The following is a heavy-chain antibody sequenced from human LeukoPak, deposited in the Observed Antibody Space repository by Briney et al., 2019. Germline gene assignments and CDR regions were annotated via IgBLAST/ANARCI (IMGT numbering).Heavy chain of an antibody. V-gene: IGHV1-69*13. Sequence: SVKVSCKASGGTFSSYAISWVRQAPGQGLEWMGGIIPIFGTANYAQKFQGRVTITADESTSTAYMELSSLRSEDTAVYYCAIAAEVVPAAISLDYWGQGTLVTVSS. J-gene: IGHJ4*02. D-gene: IGHD2-2*01. CDR2: IIPIFGTA. CDR3: AIAAEVVPAAISLDY. CDR1: GGTFSSYA.